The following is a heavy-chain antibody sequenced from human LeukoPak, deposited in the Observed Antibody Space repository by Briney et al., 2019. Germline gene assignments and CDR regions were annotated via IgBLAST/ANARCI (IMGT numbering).Heavy chain of an antibody. D-gene: IGHD2-15*01. CDR3: ARSRLGYCSGGSCYSGAI. V-gene: IGHV1-2*06. CDR2: INPNSGGT. Sequence: GASVKVSCKASGYTFTGYYMHWVQQAPGQGLEWMGQINPNSGGTNYAQKFQGRVTMTRDTSISTAYMELSRLRSDDTAVYYCARSRLGYCSGGSCYSGAIWGQGTMVTVSS. J-gene: IGHJ3*02. CDR1: GYTFTGYY.